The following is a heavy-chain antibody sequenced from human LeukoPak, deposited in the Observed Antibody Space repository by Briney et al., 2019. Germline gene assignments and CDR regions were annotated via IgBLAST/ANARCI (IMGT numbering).Heavy chain of an antibody. J-gene: IGHJ4*02. V-gene: IGHV1-2*02. D-gene: IGHD2-15*01. CDR3: ARRTSQNCSGGSCYYFEY. CDR1: GYTFTDYY. Sequence: ASVKVSCKASGYTFTDYYIHWVRQAPGQGLEWMGWINPNSGGTKYAQKFQGRVTMTRDTSISTTYMEVSRLRSDDTAVYYCARRTSQNCSGGSCYYFEYWGQGTLVTVSS. CDR2: INPNSGGT.